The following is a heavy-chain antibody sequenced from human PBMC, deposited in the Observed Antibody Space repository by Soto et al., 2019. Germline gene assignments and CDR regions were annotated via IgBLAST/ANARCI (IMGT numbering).Heavy chain of an antibody. CDR3: ALSMVRGYSYYGMDV. J-gene: IGHJ6*02. CDR1: GYTFTSYY. D-gene: IGHD3-10*01. CDR2: INPSGGST. V-gene: IGHV1-46*01. Sequence: QVQLGQSGAEVKKPGASVKVSCKASGYTFTSYYMHWVRQAPGQGLEWMGIINPSGGSTSYEQKFPGRVTMTRDTATITVYMELSSLRSEDTAVYYCALSMVRGYSYYGMDVWGQGTTVTVSS.